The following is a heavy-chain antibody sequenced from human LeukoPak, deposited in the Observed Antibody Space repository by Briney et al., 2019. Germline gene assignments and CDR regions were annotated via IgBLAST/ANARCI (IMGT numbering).Heavy chain of an antibody. D-gene: IGHD3-22*01. CDR2: MYNSGSI. V-gene: IGHV4-59*02. Sequence: SETLSLTCTVSGDFVSSYYWSWIQQPPGEGLEWIAYMYNSGSINYNPSLKSRVTMSVDTSKNQFSLKLSSVTAADTAVYYCARTVDYYDSSGYFSGLDAFDIWGQGTMVTVSS. CDR3: ARTVDYYDSSGYFSGLDAFDI. CDR1: GDFVSSYY. J-gene: IGHJ3*02.